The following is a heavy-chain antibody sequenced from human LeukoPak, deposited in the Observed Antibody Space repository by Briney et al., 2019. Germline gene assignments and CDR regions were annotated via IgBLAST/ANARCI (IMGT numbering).Heavy chain of an antibody. CDR2: IYHSGST. J-gene: IGHJ6*03. D-gene: IGHD5-24*01. CDR1: GGSISSGGYY. V-gene: IGHV4-30-2*01. Sequence: PSQTLSLTCTVSGGSISSGGYYWSWSRQPPGKGLEWIGYIYHSGSTYYNPSLKSRVTMSVDTSNNQFSLKLSSVTAADTAVYYCAREVEMATRSMDVWGKGTTVTVSS. CDR3: AREVEMATRSMDV.